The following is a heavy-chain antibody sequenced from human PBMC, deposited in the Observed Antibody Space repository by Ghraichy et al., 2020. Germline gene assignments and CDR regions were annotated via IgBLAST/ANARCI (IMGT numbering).Heavy chain of an antibody. D-gene: IGHD3-22*01. Sequence: GESLNISCEASGFIFSTYGMNWVRQAPGKGLEWVALISYDGRKKYYADSVKGRFTISRDNFRNTLYLQMNSLRADDTAEYYCAKEISSATRDDYYYGMDVWGQGTTVTVPS. V-gene: IGHV3-30*18. J-gene: IGHJ6*02. CDR2: ISYDGRKK. CDR3: AKEISSATRDDYYYGMDV. CDR1: GFIFSTYG.